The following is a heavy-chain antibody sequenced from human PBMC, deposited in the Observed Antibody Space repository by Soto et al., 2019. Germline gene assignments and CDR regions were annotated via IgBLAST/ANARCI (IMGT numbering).Heavy chain of an antibody. CDR3: AREGGPVEQQLIPGAFDI. D-gene: IGHD6-13*01. CDR1: GFTFSSYA. Sequence: QVQLVESGGGVVQPGRSLRLSCAASGFTFSSYAMHWVRQAPGKGLEWVAVISYDGSNKYYADSVKGRFTISRDNYKYSQYLQMNSLRPEDTAVYYCAREGGPVEQQLIPGAFDIWGQGTMVTVSS. V-gene: IGHV3-30-3*01. CDR2: ISYDGSNK. J-gene: IGHJ3*02.